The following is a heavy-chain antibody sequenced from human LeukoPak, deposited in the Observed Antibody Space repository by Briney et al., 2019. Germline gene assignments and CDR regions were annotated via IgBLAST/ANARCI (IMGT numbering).Heavy chain of an antibody. D-gene: IGHD6-13*01. V-gene: IGHV1-24*01. J-gene: IGHJ4*02. CDR3: ARDSSSSWYGDY. CDR2: FDPEDGET. CDR1: GYTLTELS. Sequence: ASVKVSCKVSGYTLTELSMHWVRQAPGKGLEWMGGFDPEDGETIYAQKFQGRVTMTRDTSTSTVYMELSSLRSEDTAVYYCARDSSSSWYGDYWGQGTLVTVSS.